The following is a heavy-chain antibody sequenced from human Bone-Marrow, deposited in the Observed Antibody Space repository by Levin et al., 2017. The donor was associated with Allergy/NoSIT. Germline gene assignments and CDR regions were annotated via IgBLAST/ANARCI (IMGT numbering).Heavy chain of an antibody. CDR2: IVVGSGNT. J-gene: IGHJ4*02. V-gene: IGHV1-58*01. CDR3: AAAGPPLTDYYGSERGQPYLDY. Sequence: SVKVSCKASGFTFTSSAVQWVRQARGQRLEWIGWIVVGSGNTNYAQKFQERVTITRDMSTSTAYMELSSLRSEDTAVYYCAAAGPPLTDYYGSERGQPYLDYWGQGTLVTVSS. D-gene: IGHD3-10*01. CDR1: GFTFTSSA.